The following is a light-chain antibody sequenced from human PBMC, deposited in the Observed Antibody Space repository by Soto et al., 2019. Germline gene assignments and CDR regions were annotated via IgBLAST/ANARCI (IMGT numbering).Light chain of an antibody. CDR3: QQYYSYPRT. J-gene: IGKJ1*01. CDR2: SAS. Sequence: AIRMTQSPSSFSSSTGDRVTITCRASQGISSYLVWYQQKPAKAPKLLIYSASTLQSGVPSRFSGSGSGTDLTLTISCLQSEDFATYYCQQYYSYPRTFGQATKVEIK. V-gene: IGKV1-8*01. CDR1: QGISSY.